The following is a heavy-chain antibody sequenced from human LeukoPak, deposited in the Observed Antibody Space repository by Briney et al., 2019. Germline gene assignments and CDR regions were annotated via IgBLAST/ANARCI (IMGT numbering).Heavy chain of an antibody. V-gene: IGHV1-2*02. CDR2: VNPNSGGT. D-gene: IGHD2-2*01. CDR1: GYTFTGYY. J-gene: IGHJ4*02. CDR3: ARDLEGYCSSTSCNLPPSYYFDY. Sequence: RASVKVSCKASGYTFTGYYMHWVRQAPGQGLEWMGWVNPNSGGTNYAQKFQGRVTMTRDTSISTAYVELSRLRSDDTAVYYCARDLEGYCSSTSCNLPPSYYFDYWGQGTLVTVSS.